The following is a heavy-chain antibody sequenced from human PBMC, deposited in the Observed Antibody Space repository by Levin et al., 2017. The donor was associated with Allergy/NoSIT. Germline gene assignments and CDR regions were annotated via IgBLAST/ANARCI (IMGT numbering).Heavy chain of an antibody. CDR1: GGSISSYY. D-gene: IGHD1-7*01. V-gene: IGHV4-59*01. J-gene: IGHJ4*02. CDR3: ARTSFVGTPILFDF. Sequence: SQTLSLTCTVSGGSISSYYWSWIRQPPGKGLEWIGYIYYRGSTKYNPSLKSRVTISVDTSKNEISLKLSSVTAADTAVYYCARTSFVGTPILFDFWGQGTLVTVSS. CDR2: IYYRGST.